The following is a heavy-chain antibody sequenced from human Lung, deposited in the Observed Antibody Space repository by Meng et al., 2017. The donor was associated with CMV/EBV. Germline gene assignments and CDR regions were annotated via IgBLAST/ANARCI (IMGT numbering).Heavy chain of an antibody. CDR3: AHLGTHYDFFTGYWPNRFDP. Sequence: SGXXLVXPTQTLTLTCTFSGFSLTTKGVGVGWIRQPPGKALEWLAHIYWNDDKRYNPSLRSRLTIAKDTPRNQVVLIMTNLDPVDTATYYCAHLGTHYDFFTGYWPNRFDPXGQGTLVTVSS. D-gene: IGHD3-9*01. CDR2: IYWNDDK. V-gene: IGHV2-5*01. J-gene: IGHJ5*02. CDR1: GFSLTTKGVG.